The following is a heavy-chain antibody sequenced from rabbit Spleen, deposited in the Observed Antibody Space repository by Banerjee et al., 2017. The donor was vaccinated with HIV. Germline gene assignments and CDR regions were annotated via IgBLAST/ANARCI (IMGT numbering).Heavy chain of an antibody. Sequence: QEQLVESGGGLVQPGGSLKLSCTASGFDFSNYVVTWVRQAPGKGLEWIGYIEPIFGNTYYASWVNGRFTISSHNAQNTLYLQLSSLTAADTATYFCVRDQAGDADYGPYYLNLWGPGTLVTVS. CDR3: VRDQAGDADYGPYYLNL. V-gene: IGHV1S47*01. CDR2: IEPIFGNT. D-gene: IGHD2-1*01. J-gene: IGHJ4*01. CDR1: GFDFSNYV.